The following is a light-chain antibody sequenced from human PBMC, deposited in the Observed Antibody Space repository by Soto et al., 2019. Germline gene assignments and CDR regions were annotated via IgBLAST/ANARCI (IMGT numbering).Light chain of an antibody. V-gene: IGLV2-14*01. CDR1: SSDVGDYPY. CDR2: GVR. Sequence: QSALTQPASVSGSPGQSITISCTGASSDVGDYPYVSWYQQHPGKAPKLIIYGVRDRPSGVSNRFSGSKSGNTASLTISGLQPEDEADYYCSSYSSSSTLGLFGGGTKVTVL. J-gene: IGLJ2*01. CDR3: SSYSSSSTLGL.